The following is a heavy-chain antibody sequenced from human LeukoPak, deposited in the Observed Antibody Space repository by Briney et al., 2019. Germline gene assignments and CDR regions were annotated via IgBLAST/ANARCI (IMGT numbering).Heavy chain of an antibody. CDR2: IYHSGST. D-gene: IGHD3-3*01. CDR3: AREDYDDSGAWYFDL. CDR1: GGSISRSNW. J-gene: IGHJ2*01. Sequence: NASETLSLTCAVSGGSISRSNWWSWVRQPPGKGLEWIGGIYHSGSTNYNPSLKSRVTISVDKSKNQFSLKLSSVTAADTAVYYCAREDYDDSGAWYFDLWGRGTLVTVSS. V-gene: IGHV4-4*02.